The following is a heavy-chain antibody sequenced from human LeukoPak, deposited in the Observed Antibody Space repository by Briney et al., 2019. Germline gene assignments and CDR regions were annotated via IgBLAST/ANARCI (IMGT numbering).Heavy chain of an antibody. CDR2: INPNSGGT. CDR3: ARVLLYAPKDAFDI. D-gene: IGHD2-2*01. J-gene: IGHJ3*02. CDR1: GGTFSSYA. V-gene: IGHV1-2*02. Sequence: GASVKVSCKASGGTFSSYAISWVRQAPGQGLEWMGWINPNSGGTNYAQKFQGRVTMTRDTSISTAYMELSRLRSDDTAVYYCARVLLYAPKDAFDIWGQGTMVTVSS.